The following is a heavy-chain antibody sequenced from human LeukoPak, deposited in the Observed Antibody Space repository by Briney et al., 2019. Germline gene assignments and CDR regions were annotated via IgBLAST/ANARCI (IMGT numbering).Heavy chain of an antibody. Sequence: SQTLSLTCDISGDSVSSKSAIWNWIRQSPSRGLEWLGRTYYRSKWNNDYAVSVQSRGTINADTSKNQFSLQLNSVTPEDTAVYYCARGTFKYGMDVWGQGTTVTVSS. CDR1: GDSVSSKSAI. D-gene: IGHD2/OR15-2a*01. CDR3: ARGTFKYGMDV. J-gene: IGHJ6*02. V-gene: IGHV6-1*01. CDR2: TYYRSKWNN.